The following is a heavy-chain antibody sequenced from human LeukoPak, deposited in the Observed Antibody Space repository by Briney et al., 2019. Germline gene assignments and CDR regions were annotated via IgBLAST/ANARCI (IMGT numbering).Heavy chain of an antibody. Sequence: GGSLRLSCAASGFTVSSNYMSWVRQAPGKGLEWVSIIYSGGNPYYADSVKGRFTISRDISKNTVYLQMNSLRPEDTAVYYCARDLNTVVRGGNSPNFFDYWGQGTLVIVSS. CDR2: IYSGGNP. CDR1: GFTVSSNY. J-gene: IGHJ4*02. V-gene: IGHV3-66*01. D-gene: IGHD3-10*01. CDR3: ARDLNTVVRGGNSPNFFDY.